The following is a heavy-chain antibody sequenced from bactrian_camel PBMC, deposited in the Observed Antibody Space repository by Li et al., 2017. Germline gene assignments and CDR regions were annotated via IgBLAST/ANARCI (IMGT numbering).Heavy chain of an antibody. J-gene: IGHJ4*01. CDR3: VSGPYDYCSGSWCFGHAEFNY. D-gene: IGHD3*01. CDR1: GFIFSSPFSSAY. Sequence: VQLVESGGGLVQPGGSLRLSCAASGFIFSSPFSSAYMSWVRQAPGKGLEWVSAITSGGSTYYADSVKGRFTISRDNAKTTVYLQMNSLKPEDTAVYYCVSGPYDYCSGSWCFGHAEFNYWGQGTQVTVS. CDR2: ITSGGST. V-gene: IGHV3S40*01.